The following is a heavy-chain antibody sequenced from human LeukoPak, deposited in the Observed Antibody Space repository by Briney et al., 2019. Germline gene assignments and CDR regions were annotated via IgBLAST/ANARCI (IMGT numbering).Heavy chain of an antibody. CDR2: IYHSGST. CDR1: GGSISTYY. Sequence: PSETLSLTCTLSGGSISTYYWSWILQPPGKGLEWIGYIYHSGSTNYNPSLKSRVTISVDTSKNQFSLKLSSVTAADTAVYYCARGYSSGWYYFDYWGQGTLVTVSS. CDR3: ARGYSSGWYYFDY. D-gene: IGHD6-19*01. J-gene: IGHJ4*02. V-gene: IGHV4-59*01.